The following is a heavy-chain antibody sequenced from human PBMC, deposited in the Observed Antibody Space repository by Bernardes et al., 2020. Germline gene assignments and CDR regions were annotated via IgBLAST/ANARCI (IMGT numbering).Heavy chain of an antibody. Sequence: GGSLRLSCAASGFTFSSYGMHWVRQAPGKGLEWVAVIWYDGSNKYYADSVKGRFTISRDNSKNTLYLQMNSLRAEDTAVYYCAREPQGATVTQYYYYGMDVWGKGTTVTVSS. J-gene: IGHJ6*04. CDR2: IWYDGSNK. CDR1: GFTFSSYG. CDR3: AREPQGATVTQYYYYGMDV. D-gene: IGHD4-17*01. V-gene: IGHV3-33*01.